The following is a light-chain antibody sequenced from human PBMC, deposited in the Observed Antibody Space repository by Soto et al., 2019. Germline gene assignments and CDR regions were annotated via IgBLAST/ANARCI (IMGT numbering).Light chain of an antibody. CDR1: TGPVTSGRY. CDR3: LLSYSGGRV. V-gene: IGLV7-46*01. J-gene: IGLJ3*02. CDR2: DTS. Sequence: QAVVTQEPSVTVTPGGTVTLTCDSSTGPVTSGRYPYWFQQKPGQAPRTLIYDTSLKYSWTPSRFSVSLLRGKAALTLSGARPEDEADYYCLLSYSGGRVFGGGTKVTVL.